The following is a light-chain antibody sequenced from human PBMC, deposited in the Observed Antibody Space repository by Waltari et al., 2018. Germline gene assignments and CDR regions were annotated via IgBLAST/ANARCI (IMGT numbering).Light chain of an antibody. CDR1: QSVTRAL. J-gene: IGKJ1*01. Sequence: EILLTQSPGTLSLSPGERATLSCRASQSVTRALAWYQHKPGQAPRLLIYGASNRATGIPDRFSGSGSGTDFSLTISRLEPEDFAVYYCQHYVRLPATFGQGTKVEIK. V-gene: IGKV3-20*01. CDR2: GAS. CDR3: QHYVRLPAT.